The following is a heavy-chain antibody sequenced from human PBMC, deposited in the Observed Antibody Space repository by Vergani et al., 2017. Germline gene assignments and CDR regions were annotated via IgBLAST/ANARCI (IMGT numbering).Heavy chain of an antibody. CDR1: GFSLSTSGVG. V-gene: IGHV2-5*02. CDR2: IYWDDDK. CDR3: ARSYCSGGSCIYFDY. J-gene: IGHJ4*02. Sequence: QITLKESGPTLVKPTQTLTLTCTFSGFSLSTSGVGVGWIRQPPGKALEWLALIYWDDDKRYSPSLKSRLTITKDTSKNQVVLTMANMDPVDTATYYCARSYCSGGSCIYFDYWGQGTLVTVSS. D-gene: IGHD2-15*01.